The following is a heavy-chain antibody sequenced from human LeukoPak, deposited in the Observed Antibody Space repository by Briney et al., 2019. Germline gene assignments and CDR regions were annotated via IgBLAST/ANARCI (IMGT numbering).Heavy chain of an antibody. V-gene: IGHV3-72*01. D-gene: IGHD5-24*01. CDR1: AFSLNTYN. CDR2: SRNKANSYTT. Sequence: PGGSLRLSCAASAFSLNTYNMNWVRQAPGKGLEWVGRSRNKANSYTTEYAASVKGRFTISRGDSTNSLYLQMNSLTTEDTAVYYCARAGPYNPLDYWGQGTLVTVSS. CDR3: ARAGPYNPLDY. J-gene: IGHJ4*02.